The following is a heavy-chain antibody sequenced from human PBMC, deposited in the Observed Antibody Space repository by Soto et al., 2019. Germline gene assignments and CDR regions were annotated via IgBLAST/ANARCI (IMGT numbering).Heavy chain of an antibody. J-gene: IGHJ6*02. CDR3: ARVGDIVVVPAAGYGMDV. Sequence: SETLSLTCTVSGGSISSGGYYWSWIRQHPGKGLEWIGYIYYSGSTYYNPSLKSRVTISVDTSKNQFSLKLSSVTAADTAVYYCARVGDIVVVPAAGYGMDVWGQGTTVTVSS. CDR2: IYYSGST. CDR1: GGSISSGGYY. D-gene: IGHD2-2*01. V-gene: IGHV4-31*03.